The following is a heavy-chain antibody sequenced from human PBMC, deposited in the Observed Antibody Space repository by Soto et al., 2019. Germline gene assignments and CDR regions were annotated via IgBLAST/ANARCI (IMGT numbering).Heavy chain of an antibody. V-gene: IGHV3-23*01. J-gene: IGHJ4*02. CDR2: ISATGGGT. CDR3: AKDPRAGGNSAFYFDF. D-gene: IGHD3-16*01. Sequence: PXGSLRLSCAASGFKFSNYARSWVRQAPGKGLEWVSLISATGGGTYYADSVKGRFTISRDNSHNTLYLQVHSLTAEDTAVYYCAKDPRAGGNSAFYFDFWGQGAQVTVSS. CDR1: GFKFSNYA.